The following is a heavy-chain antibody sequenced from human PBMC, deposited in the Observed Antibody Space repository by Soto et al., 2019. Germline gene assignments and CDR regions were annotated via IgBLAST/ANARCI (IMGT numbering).Heavy chain of an antibody. Sequence: EVQLVESGGGLVQPGGSLRLSCAASGFTFSSYSMNWVRQAPGKGLEWVSYISSSSSTIYYADSVKGRFTISRDNAKHSLYLQMNSLRAEDTAVYYCARADSGYAHGYYYYGMDVWGQGTTVTVSS. V-gene: IGHV3-48*01. CDR2: ISSSSSTI. D-gene: IGHD5-12*01. CDR3: ARADSGYAHGYYYYGMDV. J-gene: IGHJ6*02. CDR1: GFTFSSYS.